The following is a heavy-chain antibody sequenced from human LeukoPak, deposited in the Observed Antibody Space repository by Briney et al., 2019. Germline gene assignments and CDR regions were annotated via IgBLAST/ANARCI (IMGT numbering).Heavy chain of an antibody. V-gene: IGHV3-21*01. CDR3: ARDGAAGPNFDY. J-gene: IGHJ4*02. D-gene: IGHD6-13*01. CDR2: ISSSSSYI. Sequence: PGGSLRLSCAASGFTFSSYSMNWVRQAPGKGLEWVSSISSSSSYIYYADSVKGRFIIYRDNAKSSLYLQVNSLGAEDTAVYYCARDGAAGPNFDYWGQGTLVTVSS. CDR1: GFTFSSYS.